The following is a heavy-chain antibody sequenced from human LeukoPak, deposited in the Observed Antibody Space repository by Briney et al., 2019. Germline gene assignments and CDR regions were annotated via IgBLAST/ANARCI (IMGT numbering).Heavy chain of an antibody. Sequence: PGRSLRLSCAASGFTFSSYAMHWVRQAPGKGLEWVAVISYDGSNKYYADSVKGRFTVSRDNSKNTLYLQMNSLRAEDTAVYYCVRGYCSSTSCYRRGNWFDPWGQGTLVTVSS. CDR2: ISYDGSNK. D-gene: IGHD2-2*01. J-gene: IGHJ5*02. CDR3: VRGYCSSTSCYRRGNWFDP. CDR1: GFTFSSYA. V-gene: IGHV3-30*04.